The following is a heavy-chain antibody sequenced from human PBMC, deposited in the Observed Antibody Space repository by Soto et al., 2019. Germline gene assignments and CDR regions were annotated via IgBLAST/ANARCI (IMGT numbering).Heavy chain of an antibody. CDR2: IIPIFGTA. J-gene: IGHJ4*02. CDR3: AAGTRYYDIFFDY. CDR1: GGTFSSYA. Sequence: SVKVSCKASGGTFSSYAISWVRQAPGQGLEWMGGIIPIFGTANYAQKFQGRVTITADESTSTAYMELSSLRSEDTAVYYCAAGTRYYDIFFDYWGQGTLVTVSS. V-gene: IGHV1-69*13. D-gene: IGHD3-9*01.